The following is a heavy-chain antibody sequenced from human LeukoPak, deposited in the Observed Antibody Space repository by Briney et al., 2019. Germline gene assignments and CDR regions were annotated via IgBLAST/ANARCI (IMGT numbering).Heavy chain of an antibody. Sequence: GASVKVSCKASGYTFIHYYMHWVRQAPGQGLEWMGIIKPSGGDTIYAQKFQGRVTMTRDTSTSTVYLELSSLRSEDTAVYYCARSLLGGDCHIWGQGSPVTVPS. CDR1: GYTFIHYY. V-gene: IGHV1-46*01. J-gene: IGHJ4*02. CDR3: ARSLLGGDCHI. D-gene: IGHD2-21*02. CDR2: IKPSGGDT.